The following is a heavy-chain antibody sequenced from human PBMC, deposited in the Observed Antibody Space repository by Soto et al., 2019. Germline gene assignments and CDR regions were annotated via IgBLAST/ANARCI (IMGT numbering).Heavy chain of an antibody. D-gene: IGHD1-26*01. V-gene: IGHV1-69*10. Sequence: GASVKVSCKTSARTFFISGFGWVRQAPGEGLEWVGGIIPTLGTIHVAQRFQGRVTFTADKSTNTASMGMNTLTSEATALYYCARAADGEQPSKQYYFDFMGQGTLGTVSS. CDR2: IIPTLGTI. CDR1: ARTFFISG. CDR3: ARAADGEQPSKQYYFDF. J-gene: IGHJ4*02.